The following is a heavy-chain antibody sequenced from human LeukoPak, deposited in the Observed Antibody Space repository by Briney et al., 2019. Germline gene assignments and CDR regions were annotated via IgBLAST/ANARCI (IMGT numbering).Heavy chain of an antibody. Sequence: GGSLRLSCAASGFTVSSNYMSWVRQAPGKGLEWVSVIYSGGSTYYADSVKGRFTMSRDNSKNTLYLQMNSLRAEDTAVYYCARGGYSSSSEFYYYYMDVWGKGTTVTVSS. D-gene: IGHD6-6*01. CDR2: IYSGGST. CDR1: GFTVSSNY. J-gene: IGHJ6*03. V-gene: IGHV3-53*01. CDR3: ARGGYSSSSEFYYYYMDV.